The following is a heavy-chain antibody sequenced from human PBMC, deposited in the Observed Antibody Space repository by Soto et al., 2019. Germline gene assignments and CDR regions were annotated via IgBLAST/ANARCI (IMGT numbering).Heavy chain of an antibody. CDR1: GFSLSTSW. CDR3: ASKRLYFDGLDV. Sequence: EVQLVESGGGLVQPGGSLRLSCTASGFSLSTSWMTWVRQAPGKGLEWVAKIMQDGSDKYYVDSVKGRFTISRDNAKNSLYLQMSSLRAEDTDVYYCASKRLYFDGLDVWGQGTTVTVSS. V-gene: IGHV3-7*01. J-gene: IGHJ6*01. CDR2: IMQDGSDK.